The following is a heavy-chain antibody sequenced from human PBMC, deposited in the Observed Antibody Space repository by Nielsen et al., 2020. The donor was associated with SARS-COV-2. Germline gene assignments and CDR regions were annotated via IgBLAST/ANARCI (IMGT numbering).Heavy chain of an antibody. CDR2: INPNSGGT. J-gene: IGHJ6*02. CDR3: ARDLVVVPAAMGMDV. V-gene: IGHV1-2*04. D-gene: IGHD2-2*01. CDR1: GYTFTGYY. Sequence: ASVKVSCKASGYTFTGYYMHWVRQAPGQGLEWMGWINPNSGGTNYAQKFQGWVTMTRDTSTSTVYMELSSLRSEDTAVYYCARDLVVVPAAMGMDVWGQGTTVTVSS.